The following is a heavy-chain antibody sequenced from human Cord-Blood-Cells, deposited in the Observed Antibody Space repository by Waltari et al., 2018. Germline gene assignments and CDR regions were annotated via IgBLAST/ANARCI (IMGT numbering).Heavy chain of an antibody. CDR3: ARLPGLGGGSGSYYNAFDI. D-gene: IGHD3-10*01. J-gene: IGHJ3*02. CDR1: GGSLSSSCYY. Sequence: QLQLQESGPGLVTPSECLSLTCTVSGGSLSSSCYYRGLIRHPPGKGLEWIGSIYYSGSTYYNPSLKSRVTISVDTSKNHFSQKLSSVTAADTAVYYCARLPGLGGGSGSYYNAFDIWGQGTMVTVSS. V-gene: IGHV4-39*02. CDR2: IYYSGST.